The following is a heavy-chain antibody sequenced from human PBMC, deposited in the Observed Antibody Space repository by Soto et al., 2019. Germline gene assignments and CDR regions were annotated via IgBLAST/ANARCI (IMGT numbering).Heavy chain of an antibody. CDR2: IIPILGIA. Sequence: QVQLVQSGAEVKKPGSSVKVSCKASGGTFSSYTISWVRQAPGQGLEWMGRIIPILGIANYAQKFQGRVTITADKSTSTAYMELSSLRSEDTAVYYCLYYGSGSYEDYWGQGTLVTVSS. CDR1: GGTFSSYT. J-gene: IGHJ4*02. CDR3: LYYGSGSYEDY. D-gene: IGHD3-10*01. V-gene: IGHV1-69*02.